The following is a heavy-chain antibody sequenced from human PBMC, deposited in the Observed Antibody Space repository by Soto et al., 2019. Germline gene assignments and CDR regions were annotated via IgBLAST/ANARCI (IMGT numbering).Heavy chain of an antibody. J-gene: IGHJ6*04. CDR2: IIPIFGTA. CDR3: ASPSGVYYDLSRGYAHRYYGMDG. V-gene: IGHV1-69*01. CDR1: GGTFSSYA. Sequence: QVQLVQSGAEVKKPGSSVKVSCKASGGTFSSYAISWVRQAPGQGLEWMGGIIPIFGTANYAQKFQGTVTVTAHESTGAAYMHLSSSRCDDSAESYCASPSGVYYDLSRGYAHRYYGMDGWTNGTTVAVSS. D-gene: IGHD3-3*01.